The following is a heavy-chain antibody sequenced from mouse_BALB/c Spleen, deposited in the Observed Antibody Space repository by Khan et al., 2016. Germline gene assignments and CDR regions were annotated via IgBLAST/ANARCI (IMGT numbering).Heavy chain of an antibody. CDR2: INPNNDGI. J-gene: IGHJ4*01. CDR3: ARDYSYNCDVMDY. V-gene: IGHV1S136*01. Sequence: VQLQQSGPELVKPGASVKMSCKTSGYSFTNYILHWVKQKPGQGLEWLGYINPNNDGIKYNDKFKGKATLTSDKSSSTASMDLSSLTSEDSAVYYCARDYSYNCDVMDYWGQGTSVTVSS. D-gene: IGHD2-12*01. CDR1: GYSFTNYI.